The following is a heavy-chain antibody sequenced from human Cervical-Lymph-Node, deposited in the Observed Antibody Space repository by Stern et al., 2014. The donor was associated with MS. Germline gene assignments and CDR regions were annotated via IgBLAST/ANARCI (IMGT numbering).Heavy chain of an antibody. V-gene: IGHV1-69*01. D-gene: IGHD1-14*01. CDR1: GGTFSSYA. CDR3: ARGMRRDTEIDY. Sequence: VQLVESGAEVKKPGSSVKVSCKASGGTFSSYAISWVRQAPGQGLEWVGGIIPIFGTANYAQKVQGRVTISEDESPSTAAMELSSLRSEDTAVYYCARGMRRDTEIDYWGQGTLVTVSS. J-gene: IGHJ4*02. CDR2: IIPIFGTA.